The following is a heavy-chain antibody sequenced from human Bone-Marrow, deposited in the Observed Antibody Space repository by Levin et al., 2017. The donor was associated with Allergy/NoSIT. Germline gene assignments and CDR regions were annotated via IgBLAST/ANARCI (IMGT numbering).Heavy chain of an antibody. V-gene: IGHV4-34*01. Sequence: GSLRLSCAVYGGSFSGYYWSWIRQPPGKGLEWIGEINHSGSTNYNPSLKSRVTISVDTSKNQFSLKLSSVTAADTAVYYCARVLCRGGGVFDLWGRGTLVTVSS. D-gene: IGHD3-16*01. J-gene: IGHJ2*01. CDR2: INHSGST. CDR3: ARVLCRGGGVFDL. CDR1: GGSFSGYY.